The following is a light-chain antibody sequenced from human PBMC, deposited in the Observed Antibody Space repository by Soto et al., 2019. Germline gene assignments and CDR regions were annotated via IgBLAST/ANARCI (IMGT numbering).Light chain of an antibody. CDR1: SRDVGAYKF. CDR3: SLYAGNNNYV. Sequence: QSALTQPPSASGSPGQSVTISCTGTSRDVGAYKFVSWYQQHPGKAPKLLIYDVSKRPTGVPDRFSGSKSGNTASLTVSGLQADDEADYYCSLYAGNNNYVFGSATKVTVL. CDR2: DVS. J-gene: IGLJ6*01. V-gene: IGLV2-8*01.